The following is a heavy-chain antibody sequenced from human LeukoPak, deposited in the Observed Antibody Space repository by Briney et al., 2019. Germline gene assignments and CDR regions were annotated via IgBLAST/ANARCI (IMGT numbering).Heavy chain of an antibody. Sequence: SETLSLTCAVYGGSFSGYYWSWIRQPPGKGLEWIWEINHSGSTNYNPSLKSRVTISVDTSKNQFSLKLSSVTAADTAVYYCARGRVVPAAIQRRYYYYYMDVWGKGTTVTVSS. D-gene: IGHD2-2*02. CDR3: ARGRVVPAAIQRRYYYYYMDV. J-gene: IGHJ6*03. CDR2: INHSGST. CDR1: GGSFSGYY. V-gene: IGHV4-34*01.